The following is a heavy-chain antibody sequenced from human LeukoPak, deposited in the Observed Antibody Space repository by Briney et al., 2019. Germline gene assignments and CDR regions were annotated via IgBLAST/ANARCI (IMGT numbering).Heavy chain of an antibody. CDR3: ARFGRWGYIFSGFDY. CDR1: GYTFTSYD. Sequence: ASVKVSCKASGYTFTSYDINWVRQATGQGLELMGWMNPNSGNTGYAQKFQGRVTMTRNTSISTAYMELSSLRSEDTAVYYCARFGRWGYIFSGFDYWGQGTLVTVFS. J-gene: IGHJ4*02. D-gene: IGHD3-9*01. CDR2: MNPNSGNT. V-gene: IGHV1-8*01.